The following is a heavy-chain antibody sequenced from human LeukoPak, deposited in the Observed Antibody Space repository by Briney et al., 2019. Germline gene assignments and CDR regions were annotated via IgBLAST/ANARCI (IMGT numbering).Heavy chain of an antibody. CDR1: GFTFSDYY. CDR3: AKVPIPYSSGWYLNY. Sequence: GGSLRLSCAASGFTFSDYYMSWIRQAPGKGLEWVSYISSSGSTIYYADSVKGRFTISRDNAKNSLYLQMNSLRAEDTAVYYCAKVPIPYSSGWYLNYWGQGTLVTVSS. CDR2: ISSSGSTI. V-gene: IGHV3-11*04. J-gene: IGHJ4*02. D-gene: IGHD6-19*01.